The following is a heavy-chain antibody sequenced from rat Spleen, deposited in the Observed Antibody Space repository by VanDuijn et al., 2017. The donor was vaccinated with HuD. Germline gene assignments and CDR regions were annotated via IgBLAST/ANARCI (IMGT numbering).Heavy chain of an antibody. CDR1: GFTFNNYW. D-gene: IGHD1-2*01. V-gene: IGHV5-31*01. CDR3: TRGTIAAISTPNWFAY. CDR2: ITNTGGST. J-gene: IGHJ3*01. Sequence: EVQLVESGGGLVQPGRSLKLSCVASGFTFNNYWMTWIRQAPGKGLEWVASITNTGGSTYYPDSVKGRFTISRDNAKSTLYLQMNSLRSEDTATYYCTRGTIAAISTPNWFAYWGQGTLVTVSS.